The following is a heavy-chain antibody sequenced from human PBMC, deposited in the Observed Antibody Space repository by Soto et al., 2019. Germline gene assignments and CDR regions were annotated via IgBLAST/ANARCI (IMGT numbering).Heavy chain of an antibody. J-gene: IGHJ4*02. V-gene: IGHV4-34*12. Sequence: QVQLQQWGAELLKPSETLSLTCAVYGGSFSAYSWNWIRQSPGRGLEWVGEIIHSGVTNYSPSLKSRVTMSVDTSKKQFSLRLRSVLAAAWAVYYCGRALRRIGVRGTHPGIDYWGQGTLVTVSS. CDR2: IIHSGVT. D-gene: IGHD3-10*01. CDR1: GGSFSAYS. CDR3: GRALRRIGVRGTHPGIDY.